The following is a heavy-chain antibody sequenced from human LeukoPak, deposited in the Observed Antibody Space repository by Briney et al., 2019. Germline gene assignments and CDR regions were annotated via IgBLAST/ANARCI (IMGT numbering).Heavy chain of an antibody. J-gene: IGHJ4*02. CDR3: GREPPQSSSSSREVNY. D-gene: IGHD6-6*01. CDR2: IIPILGIA. V-gene: IGHV1-69*04. CDR1: GCTFSRYA. Sequence: GSSVKVSCKASGCTFSRYAISWVRQAPGQRLEWMGRIIPILGIAKYAQKFQGRVTITAVKSTSTDYMELSSFGTEDTAVYYYGREPPQSSSSSREVNYWGQGTLVTVSS.